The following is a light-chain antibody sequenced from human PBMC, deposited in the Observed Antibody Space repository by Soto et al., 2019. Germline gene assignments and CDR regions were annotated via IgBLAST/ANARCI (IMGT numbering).Light chain of an antibody. V-gene: IGKV3-20*01. CDR3: QHYGASPPFT. Sequence: EVVLTQSPGTLSLSPGERATLSCRTSQIISSSHLAWYQQRPGQAPRLLMHGTSSRASGIPDRFSGSGSGTDFTLSITRLEPEDFAVYYCQHYGASPPFTFGPGTKVDIK. J-gene: IGKJ3*01. CDR2: GTS. CDR1: QIISSSH.